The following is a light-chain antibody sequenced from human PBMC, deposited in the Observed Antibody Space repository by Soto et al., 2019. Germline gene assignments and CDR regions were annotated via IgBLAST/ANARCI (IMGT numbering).Light chain of an antibody. CDR3: QQYSSVPV. V-gene: IGKV1-27*01. Sequence: DIQMTQSPPSLSASVGDRVTITCRASQGIRNFVAWYQQKPGKAPKLLIYAASTLQSGVPSRFSGSGSGTDSTLTINSLQPEDVATYSCQQYSSVPVFGPGTKVQIK. J-gene: IGKJ3*01. CDR2: AAS. CDR1: QGIRNF.